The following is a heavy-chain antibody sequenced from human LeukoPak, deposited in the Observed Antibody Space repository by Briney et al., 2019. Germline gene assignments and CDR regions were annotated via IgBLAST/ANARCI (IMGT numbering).Heavy chain of an antibody. D-gene: IGHD2-15*01. Sequence: SETLSLTCTVSGGSISSYYWSWIRQPPGKGLEWIGYIYYSGSTNYNPSLKSRVTISVDTSKNQFSLKLSSVTAADTAVYYCARLRWWSGGFDYWGQGTLVTVSS. J-gene: IGHJ4*02. CDR1: GGSISSYY. CDR2: IYYSGST. CDR3: ARLRWWSGGFDY. V-gene: IGHV4-59*08.